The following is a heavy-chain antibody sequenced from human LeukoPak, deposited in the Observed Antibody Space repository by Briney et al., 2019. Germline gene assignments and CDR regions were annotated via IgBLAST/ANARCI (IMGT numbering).Heavy chain of an antibody. Sequence: GGSLRLSCAASGFTFSSYSMNWVRQAPGKGLEWVSYISSSSSTIYYADSVKGRFTISRDNAKNTLYLQMNSLRADDTAVYYCAKDWGGKVDYWGQGTLVTVSS. CDR2: ISSSSSTI. D-gene: IGHD3-16*01. J-gene: IGHJ4*02. V-gene: IGHV3-48*04. CDR3: AKDWGGKVDY. CDR1: GFTFSSYS.